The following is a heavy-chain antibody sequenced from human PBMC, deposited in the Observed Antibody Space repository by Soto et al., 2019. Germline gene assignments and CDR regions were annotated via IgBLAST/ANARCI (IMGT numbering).Heavy chain of an antibody. CDR1: GFTFSHSW. V-gene: IGHV3-7*01. Sequence: GGSLRLSCAASGFTFSHSWMSWVRQAPGKGLEWVANIKEDGSEIHYVDSVKGRFTISRDNAKNCLYLQMSSLRVEDTGVYYCARDSSTMLRGILGPWGQGTLVTVSS. CDR2: IKEDGSEI. D-gene: IGHD3-10*01. J-gene: IGHJ5*02. CDR3: ARDSSTMLRGILGP.